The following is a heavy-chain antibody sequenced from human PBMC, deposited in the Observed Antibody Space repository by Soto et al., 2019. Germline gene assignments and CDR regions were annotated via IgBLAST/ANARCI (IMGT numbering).Heavy chain of an antibody. V-gene: IGHV1-8*01. CDR3: ARGVDAGVDV. J-gene: IGHJ6*02. CDR1: GYTFTTYD. D-gene: IGHD1-1*01. CDR2: MSPNSGAT. Sequence: QVQLVQAGAEVTKPGASVKVSCRASGYTFTTYDINLVRQATGQGLEWMGWMSPNSGATGYAQKFQGRVTMTRDTSISTAYMELSNLRSEDTAIYYCARGVDAGVDVWGQGTTVTVSS.